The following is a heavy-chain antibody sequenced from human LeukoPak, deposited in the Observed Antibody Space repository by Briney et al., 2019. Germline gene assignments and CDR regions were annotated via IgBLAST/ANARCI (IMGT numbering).Heavy chain of an antibody. V-gene: IGHV4-4*07. J-gene: IGHJ4*02. CDR1: GGSISSYY. CDR2: IHTSGST. CDR3: ARAPEFSSGWLLDC. D-gene: IGHD6-19*01. Sequence: SETLSLTCTVSGGSISSYYWSWIRQPPGKGLEWIGRIHTSGSTNYNPSLKSRVTMSVDTSKNQFSLKVSSVTAADTGVYYCARAPEFSSGWLLDCWGQGSLLTVSS.